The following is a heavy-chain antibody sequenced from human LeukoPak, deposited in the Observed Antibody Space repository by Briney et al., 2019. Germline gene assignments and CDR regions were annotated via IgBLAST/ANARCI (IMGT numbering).Heavy chain of an antibody. D-gene: IGHD3-16*01. V-gene: IGHV3-23*01. CDR1: GFTFSSDA. CDR3: AKDYVWGSYPYYFDY. J-gene: IGHJ4*02. Sequence: GGSLRLSCAASGFTFSSDAMSWVRQAPGKGLEWISAISGSGGSTYYADSVKGRFAISRDNSKNTLYLQMNSLRAEDTAVYYCAKDYVWGSYPYYFDYWGQGTLVTVSS. CDR2: ISGSGGST.